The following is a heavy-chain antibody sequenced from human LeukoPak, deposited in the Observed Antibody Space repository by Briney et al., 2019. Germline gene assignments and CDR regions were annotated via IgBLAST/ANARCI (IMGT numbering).Heavy chain of an antibody. J-gene: IGHJ6*02. V-gene: IGHV4-39*02. CDR2: FYDNGRT. Sequence: SETLSLTCSFSGGPINGTYYYWGWVRQPPGKGLEWIGSFYDNGRTFYNPSLKSRVTISVDTSKSQFSLKVTSVTAADTAVYYCVRDDSYGSGSSSYTPDYFHAMDVWGQGTTVIVSS. CDR1: GGPINGTYYY. CDR3: VRDDSYGSGSSSYTPDYFHAMDV. D-gene: IGHD3-10*01.